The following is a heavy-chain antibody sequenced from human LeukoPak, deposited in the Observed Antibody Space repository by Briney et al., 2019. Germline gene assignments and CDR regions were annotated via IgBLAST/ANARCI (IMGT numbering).Heavy chain of an antibody. CDR3: ARLVGASWFDS. CDR2: TYYRSKWYN. Sequence: SQTLSLTCALSGDSVSTNSATWTWLRQSPSRGLEWLGRTYYRSKWYNDYAVSMKSRITINPDTSKNQFSLQLNSVTPEDTAVYYCARLVGASWFDSWGQGTLVTVSS. J-gene: IGHJ5*01. V-gene: IGHV6-1*01. CDR1: GDSVSTNSAT. D-gene: IGHD1-26*01.